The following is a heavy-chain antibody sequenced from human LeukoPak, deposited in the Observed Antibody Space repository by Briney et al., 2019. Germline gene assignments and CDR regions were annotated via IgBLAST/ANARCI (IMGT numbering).Heavy chain of an antibody. V-gene: IGHV3-30-3*01. D-gene: IGHD6-13*01. CDR2: ISYDGSNK. Sequence: PGGSLRLSCAASGFTFSSYAMHWVRQAPGKGLEWVAVISYDGSNKYYADSVKGRFTISRDNSKNTLYLQMNSLRAEDTAVYYCARGGLSWCVDYWGQGTLVTVSS. CDR3: ARGGLSWCVDY. CDR1: GFTFSSYA. J-gene: IGHJ4*02.